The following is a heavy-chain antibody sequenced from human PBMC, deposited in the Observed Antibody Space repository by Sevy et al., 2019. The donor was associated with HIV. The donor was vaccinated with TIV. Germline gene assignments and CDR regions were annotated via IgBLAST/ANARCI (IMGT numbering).Heavy chain of an antibody. D-gene: IGHD3-22*01. J-gene: IGHJ5*02. CDR2: IYYSGST. Sequence: SETLSLTCTVSGGSVSSGSYYWSWIRQPPGKGLEWIGYIYYSGSTNYNPSLKSRVTISVDTSKNQFSLKLSSVTAADTSVYYCARAITMIDWFDPWGQGTLVTVSS. V-gene: IGHV4-61*01. CDR1: GGSVSSGSYY. CDR3: ARAITMIDWFDP.